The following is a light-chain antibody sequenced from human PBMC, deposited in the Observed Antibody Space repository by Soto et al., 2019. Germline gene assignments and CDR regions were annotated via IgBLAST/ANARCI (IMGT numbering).Light chain of an antibody. V-gene: IGKV3-15*01. Sequence: EIVMTQSPATLSLSPGERAALSCRASQSINSELAWYQQKPGQPPRLLIYGASTRATVVPASFTGSESGSEFTLTISGLQSEDFAVDYCQHGHNWPLTFGQGTRLEI. CDR3: QHGHNWPLT. J-gene: IGKJ2*01. CDR2: GAS. CDR1: QSINSE.